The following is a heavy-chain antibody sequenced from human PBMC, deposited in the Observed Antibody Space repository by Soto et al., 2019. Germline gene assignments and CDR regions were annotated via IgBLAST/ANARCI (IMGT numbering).Heavy chain of an antibody. D-gene: IGHD4-4*01. J-gene: IGHJ4*02. CDR3: AKERTVTTADFDY. Sequence: PWGSLRLSCALCPFTSCGYGMSCVRPAPGKGLEWVSSISGRGGNTYYADSVKGRFTISRDNSKNTLYLQMNSLRVEDTAVYYCAKERTVTTADFDYWGQGTLVTVSS. CDR1: PFTSCGYG. CDR2: ISGRGGNT. V-gene: IGHV3-23*01.